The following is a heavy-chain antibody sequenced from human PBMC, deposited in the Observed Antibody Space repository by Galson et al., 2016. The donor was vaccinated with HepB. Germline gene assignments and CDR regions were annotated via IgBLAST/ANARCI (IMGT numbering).Heavy chain of an antibody. Sequence: SLRLSCAASGFSFSDYYMDWVRQAPGKGLEWVSGISGSSEAIYYADSVKSRFTISRDNSKNALYLQMNSLRAEDTAVYYCATRVRAPANWGQGAQVTVSS. CDR2: ISGSSEAI. V-gene: IGHV3-23*01. CDR3: ATRVRAPAN. J-gene: IGHJ4*02. CDR1: GFSFSDYY. D-gene: IGHD1-26*01.